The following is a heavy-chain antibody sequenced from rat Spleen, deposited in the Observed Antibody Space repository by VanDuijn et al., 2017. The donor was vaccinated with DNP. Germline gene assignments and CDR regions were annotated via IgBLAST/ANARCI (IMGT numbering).Heavy chain of an antibody. D-gene: IGHD2-2*01. V-gene: IGHV5-22*01. CDR2: ISYEGNRP. CDR3: ARHHDGGYQFDH. J-gene: IGHJ2*01. CDR1: GFTFSDYY. Sequence: EVQLVESGGGFVQPGRSLKLSCAASGFTFSDYYMAWVRQAPKKGLEWVASISYEGNRPYYGDSVKGRFTISRDNAKNTLFLQVSSLRSEDTATYYCARHHDGGYQFDHWGQGVMVTVSS.